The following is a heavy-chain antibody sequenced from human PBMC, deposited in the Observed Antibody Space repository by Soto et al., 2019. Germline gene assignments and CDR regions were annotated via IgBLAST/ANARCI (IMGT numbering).Heavy chain of an antibody. CDR2: ISGSGGST. Sequence: EVQLLESGGGLVQPGGSLRLSCAASGFTFSSYAMSWVRQAPGKGLEWVSAISGSGGSTYYADSVKGRFTISRDNSKNTLYLQMNSLSAEETAVYYCAKVEQEVPHFEYWGQGTLVTVYS. V-gene: IGHV3-23*01. J-gene: IGHJ4*02. CDR3: AKVEQEVPHFEY. CDR1: GFTFSSYA.